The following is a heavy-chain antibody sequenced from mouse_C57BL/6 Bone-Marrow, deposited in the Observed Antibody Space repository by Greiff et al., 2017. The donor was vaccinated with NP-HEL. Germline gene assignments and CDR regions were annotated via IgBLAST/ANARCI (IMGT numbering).Heavy chain of an antibody. CDR2: ISSGSSTI. J-gene: IGHJ4*01. Sequence: EVKLMESGGGLVKPGGSLKLSCAASGFTFSDYGMHWVRQAPEKGLELVAYISSGSSTIYYADTVKGRVTISRDNAKNTLFLQMTSLRSEDTAMYYCARSEGAMDYWGQGTSVTVSS. CDR3: ARSEGAMDY. V-gene: IGHV5-17*01. CDR1: GFTFSDYG.